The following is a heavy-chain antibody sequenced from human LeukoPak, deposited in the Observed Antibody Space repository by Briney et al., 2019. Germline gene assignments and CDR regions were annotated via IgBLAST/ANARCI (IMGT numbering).Heavy chain of an antibody. J-gene: IGHJ4*02. D-gene: IGHD3-10*01. CDR2: IIPIFGTA. CDR1: GGTFSSYA. Sequence: ASVKVSCKASGGTFSSYAISWVRQAPGQGLEWMGGIIPIFGTANYAQKFQGRVTITADESTSTAYMELSSLRSEDTAVYYCARAPRYGSGSYSADYWGQGTLVTVSS. V-gene: IGHV1-69*01. CDR3: ARAPRYGSGSYSADY.